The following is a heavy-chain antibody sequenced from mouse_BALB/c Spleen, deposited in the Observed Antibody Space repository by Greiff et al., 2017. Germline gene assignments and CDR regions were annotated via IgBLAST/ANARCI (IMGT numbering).Heavy chain of an antibody. CDR1: GFNIKDTY. J-gene: IGHJ4*01. Sequence: VQLQQSGAELVKPGASVKLSCTASGFNIKDTYMHWVKQRPEQGLEWIGRIDPANGNTKSDPKFQGKATITADTSSNTAYLQLSSLTSEDTAVYYCASLYYYGSSYGWYYAMDYWGQGTSVTVSS. CDR3: ASLYYYGSSYGWYYAMDY. D-gene: IGHD1-1*01. V-gene: IGHV14-3*02. CDR2: IDPANGNT.